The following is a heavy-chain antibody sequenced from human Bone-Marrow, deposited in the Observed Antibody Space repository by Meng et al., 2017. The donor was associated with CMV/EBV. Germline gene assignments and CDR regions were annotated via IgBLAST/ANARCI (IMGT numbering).Heavy chain of an antibody. V-gene: IGHV4-34*01. CDR2: INHSGST. Sequence: SETLSLTCAVYGGSFSGYYWSWIRQPPGKGLEWIGEINHSGSTNYNPSLKSRVTISVDTSKNQFSLKLSSVTAADTAVYYCARGSGSCGGDCYNFDYWGQGTVVTVSS. CDR1: GGSFSGYY. D-gene: IGHD2-21*01. J-gene: IGHJ4*02. CDR3: ARGSGSCGGDCYNFDY.